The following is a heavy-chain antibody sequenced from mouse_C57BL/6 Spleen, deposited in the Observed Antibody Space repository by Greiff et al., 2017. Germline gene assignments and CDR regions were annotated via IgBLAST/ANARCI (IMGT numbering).Heavy chain of an antibody. CDR1: GFSLTSYG. J-gene: IGHJ3*01. CDR3: ARGYDGAWFAY. D-gene: IGHD2-3*01. CDR2: IWRGGST. V-gene: IGHV2-2*01. Sequence: QVQLKESGPGLVQPSQSLSITCTVSGFSLTSYGVHWVRQSPGKGLEWLGVIWRGGSTDYNAAFISRLSISKDNSKSQVFFKMNSLQADDTAIYYCARGYDGAWFAYWGQGTLVTVSA.